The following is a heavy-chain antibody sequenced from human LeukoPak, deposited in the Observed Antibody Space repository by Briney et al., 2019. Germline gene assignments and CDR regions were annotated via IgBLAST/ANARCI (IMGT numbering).Heavy chain of an antibody. V-gene: IGHV4-31*01. D-gene: IGHD2-2*01. CDR3: ARVWRLWDIVVVTAALRGGSWFDP. J-gene: IGHJ5*02. CDR1: GGSISSGGYY. Sequence: PSQTLSLTCTVSGGSISSGGYYWSWIRQHPGKGLEWIGYIYYSGSTYYNPSLKSQVTISVDTSKNQFSLKLSSVTAADTAVYYCARVWRLWDIVVVTAALRGGSWFDPWGQGTLVTVPS. CDR2: IYYSGST.